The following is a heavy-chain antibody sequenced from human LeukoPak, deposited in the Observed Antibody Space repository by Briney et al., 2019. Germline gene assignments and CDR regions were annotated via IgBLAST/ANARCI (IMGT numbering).Heavy chain of an antibody. CDR3: AKDLGEQQLVLNDAFDI. D-gene: IGHD6-13*01. Sequence: GGSLRLSCAASGFTFSSYGMHWVRQAPGKGLEWVAFIRYDGSNKYYADSVKGRFTISRDNSKNTLYLQMNSLRAEDTAVYYCAKDLGEQQLVLNDAFDIWGQGTMVTVSS. CDR2: IRYDGSNK. V-gene: IGHV3-30*02. J-gene: IGHJ3*02. CDR1: GFTFSSYG.